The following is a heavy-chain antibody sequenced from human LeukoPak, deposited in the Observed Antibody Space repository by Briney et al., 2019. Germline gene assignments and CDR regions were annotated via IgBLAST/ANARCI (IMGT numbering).Heavy chain of an antibody. D-gene: IGHD2-2*01. CDR3: ARGLYCSSTSCYFGNWFDP. CDR1: GGSFSGYY. J-gene: IGHJ5*02. Sequence: SETLSLTCAVYGGSFSGYYWSWIRQPPGKGLEWIGEINHSGSTNYNPSLKRRVTISVDTSKNQFSLKLSSVTAADTAVYYCARGLYCSSTSCYFGNWFDPWGQGTLVTVSS. CDR2: INHSGST. V-gene: IGHV4-34*01.